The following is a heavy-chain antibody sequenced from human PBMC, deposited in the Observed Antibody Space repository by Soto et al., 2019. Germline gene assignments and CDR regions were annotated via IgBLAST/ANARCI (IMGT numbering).Heavy chain of an antibody. CDR2: IIPILGIA. J-gene: IGHJ6*03. D-gene: IGHD4-4*01. Sequence: SVKVSCKASGGTFSSYTISWVRQAPGQGLEWMGRIIPILGIANYAQKFQGRVTITADKSTSTAYMELSSLRSEDTAVYYCARDLTDYSNYYYYYMEVWGKGTTVTVSS. CDR1: GGTFSSYT. V-gene: IGHV1-69*04. CDR3: ARDLTDYSNYYYYYMEV.